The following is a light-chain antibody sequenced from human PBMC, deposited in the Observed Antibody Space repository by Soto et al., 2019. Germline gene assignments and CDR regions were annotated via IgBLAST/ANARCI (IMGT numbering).Light chain of an antibody. CDR3: AAWDDSLPGRV. J-gene: IGLJ3*02. CDR2: SNN. CDR1: SSNIGSNT. V-gene: IGLV1-44*01. Sequence: QAVVTQPPSASGTPGQRVTISCSGSSSNIGSNTVNWYQQLPGTAPKLLIYSNNQRPSGVPDRFSGSKSGTSASLAISGLQSEDEADYYCAAWDDSLPGRVFGGGTKVTVL.